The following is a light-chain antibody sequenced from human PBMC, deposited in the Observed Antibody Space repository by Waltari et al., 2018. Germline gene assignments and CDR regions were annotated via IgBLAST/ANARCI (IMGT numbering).Light chain of an antibody. CDR1: SRDGGGYNY. CDR2: DVS. Sequence: QSALTQPASVSGSPGQSITISCTGTSRDGGGYNYVSWYQQHPGKAPKLMIYDVSNRPSGVSNRFSGSKSGNTASLTISGLQAEDEAHYYCSSYTSSSTWVFGGGTTLTVL. J-gene: IGLJ3*02. CDR3: SSYTSSSTWV. V-gene: IGLV2-14*03.